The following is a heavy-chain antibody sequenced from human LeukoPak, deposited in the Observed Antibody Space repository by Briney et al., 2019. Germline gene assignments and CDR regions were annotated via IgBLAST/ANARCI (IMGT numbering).Heavy chain of an antibody. Sequence: GSLRLSCAASGFTFSSYEMNWVRQAPGKGLEWVSYISSSGSTIYYADSVKGRFTISRDNAKNSLYLQMNSLRAEDTAVYYCARTVWNVGAIRYYFDYWGQGTLVTVSS. D-gene: IGHD1-26*01. V-gene: IGHV3-48*03. J-gene: IGHJ4*02. CDR1: GFTFSSYE. CDR3: ARTVWNVGAIRYYFDY. CDR2: ISSSGSTI.